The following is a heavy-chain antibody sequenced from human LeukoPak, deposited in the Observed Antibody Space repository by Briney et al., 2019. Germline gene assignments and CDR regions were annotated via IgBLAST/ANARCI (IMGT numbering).Heavy chain of an antibody. V-gene: IGHV4-4*07. CDR1: GGSTSSYY. D-gene: IGHD1-1*01. CDR2: IYTSGST. J-gene: IGHJ3*02. CDR3: ARDNWNDDAFDI. Sequence: SETLSLTCTVSGGSTSSYYWSWIRQPAGKGLEWIGRIYTSGSTNYNPSLKSRVTISVDKSKNQFSLKLSSVTAADTAVYYCARDNWNDDAFDIWGRGTMVTVSS.